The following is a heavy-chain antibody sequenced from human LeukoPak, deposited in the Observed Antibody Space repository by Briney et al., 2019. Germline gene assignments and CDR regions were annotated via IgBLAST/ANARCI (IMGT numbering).Heavy chain of an antibody. D-gene: IGHD6-6*01. CDR1: GGSISSSSYY. J-gene: IGHJ4*02. Sequence: PSETLSLTCTVSGGSISSSSYYWGWIRQPPGKGLEWIGSINYSGSTYYNPSLKSRVTISLNTSKNHFSLKLSSVTAADTAVYYCARQTGGTSSIADWGQRTLVTVSS. CDR2: INYSGST. CDR3: ARQTGGTSSIAD. V-gene: IGHV4-39*01.